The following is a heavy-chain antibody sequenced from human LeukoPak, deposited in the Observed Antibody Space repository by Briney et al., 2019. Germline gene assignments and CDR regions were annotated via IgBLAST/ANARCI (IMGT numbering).Heavy chain of an antibody. CDR2: ISHSGAT. V-gene: IGHV3-23*01. Sequence: PGGSLRLSCAGSGFTFGSYTINWARQGPGKGMEWASTISHSGATYYADSVEGRFTISRVNSRNTVFLQMNSLSAEDTALYFCARRSHAAPAGYSPFFDYWGQGTLVTVSS. J-gene: IGHJ4*02. CDR3: ARRSHAAPAGYSPFFDY. CDR1: GFTFGSYT. D-gene: IGHD6-25*01.